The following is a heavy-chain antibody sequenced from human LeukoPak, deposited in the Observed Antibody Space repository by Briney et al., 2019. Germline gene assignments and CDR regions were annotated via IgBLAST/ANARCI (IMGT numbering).Heavy chain of an antibody. V-gene: IGHV3-21*01. CDR2: ISSSSSYI. CDR1: GFTFSSYS. CDR3: ARGWRLRRWEGIVDKTYYFDY. Sequence: GGSLRLSCAASGFTFSSYSMNWVRQAPGKGLEWVSSISSSSSYIYYADSVKGRFTISRDNAKNSLYLQMNSLRAEDTAVYYCARGWRLRRWEGIVDKTYYFDYWGQGTLVTVSS. J-gene: IGHJ4*02. D-gene: IGHD3-22*01.